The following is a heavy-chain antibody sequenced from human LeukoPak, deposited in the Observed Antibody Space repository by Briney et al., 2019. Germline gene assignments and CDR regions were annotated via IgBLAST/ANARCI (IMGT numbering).Heavy chain of an antibody. CDR1: RYSISSGYY. J-gene: IGHJ4*02. D-gene: IGHD5-24*01. V-gene: IGHV4-38-2*01. CDR2: IFYSGST. Sequence: PSETLSLTCAVSRYSISSGYYWGWIRQPPGKGLELIGSIFYSGSTYYNPSLRSRVTISVDTSKNQVSLKLSSVTAADTAVYFCARLDGYNPASWGQGTLVTVSS. CDR3: ARLDGYNPAS.